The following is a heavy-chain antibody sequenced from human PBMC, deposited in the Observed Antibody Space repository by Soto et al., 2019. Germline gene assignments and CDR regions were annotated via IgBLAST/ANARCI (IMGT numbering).Heavy chain of an antibody. CDR2: IIPIFGTA. J-gene: IGHJ6*02. Sequence: QVQLVQSGAEVKKPGSSVKVSCKASGGTFSSYAISWVRQAPGQGLEWMGGIIPIFGTANYAQTFQGRATIGADESTSTADMELRSLRSEDTAVYYCARDSTYRSPEGGYAYVGYDYYGMDVWGQGTTVTVSS. V-gene: IGHV1-69*01. D-gene: IGHD5-12*01. CDR3: ARDSTYRSPEGGYAYVGYDYYGMDV. CDR1: GGTFSSYA.